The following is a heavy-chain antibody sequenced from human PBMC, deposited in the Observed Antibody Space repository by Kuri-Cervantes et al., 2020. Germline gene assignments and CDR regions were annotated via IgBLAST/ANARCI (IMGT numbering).Heavy chain of an antibody. Sequence: SETLSLTCDVSGYSISNGYYWAWIRQSPGKGLEWIGNIFRSGSTYYSPSLKSRVTISVDTSENRFSLRLSSVTAADTAVYYCARDRSDLFDYWGQGTLVTVSS. J-gene: IGHJ4*02. CDR3: ARDRSDLFDY. V-gene: IGHV4-38-2*02. D-gene: IGHD3-16*02. CDR1: GYSISNGYY. CDR2: IFRSGST.